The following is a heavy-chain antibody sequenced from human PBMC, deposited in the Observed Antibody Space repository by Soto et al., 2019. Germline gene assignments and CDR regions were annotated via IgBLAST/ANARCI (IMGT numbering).Heavy chain of an antibody. CDR2: IFHGGNT. J-gene: IGHJ3*01. V-gene: IGHV4-38-2*01. CDR3: ASAQGYDAFDV. CDR1: GFFISSGNY. D-gene: IGHD6-13*01. Sequence: SETLSLTCAVSGFFISSGNYWGWIRKPPGKGLEWIGSIFHGGNTYYNPSLKSRVTISVDMSKNQFSLKLNSVTAADTAVYYCASAQGYDAFDVWGQGTVVTVSS.